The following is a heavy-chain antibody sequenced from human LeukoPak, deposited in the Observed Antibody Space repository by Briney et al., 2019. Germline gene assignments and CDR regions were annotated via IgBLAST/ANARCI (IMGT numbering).Heavy chain of an antibody. CDR2: ISGSGGST. CDR1: GFTFSSYA. D-gene: IGHD4-17*01. Sequence: GGSLRLSCAASGFTFSSYAMSWVRQAQGNGLEWVSAISGSGGSTYYADSVKGRFTISRDNSKNTLYLQMNSLRAEDTAVYYCGYGDYYYYGMDVWGQGTTVTVSS. J-gene: IGHJ6*02. V-gene: IGHV3-23*01. CDR3: GYGDYYYYGMDV.